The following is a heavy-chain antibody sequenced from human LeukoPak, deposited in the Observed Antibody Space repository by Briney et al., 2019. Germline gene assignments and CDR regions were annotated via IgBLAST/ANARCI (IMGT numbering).Heavy chain of an antibody. CDR1: GGTFSSYA. Sequence: EASVKVSCKASGGTFSSYAISWVRQAPGQGLEWMGGIIPIFGTTKYAQKFQGRVTINEDKSTSTAYMELSSLRSEEKAVYYCARACSSTSCSGSDYYYYGMGVWGKGTTVTVST. CDR2: IIPIFGTT. V-gene: IGHV1-69*06. CDR3: ARACSSTSCSGSDYYYYGMGV. D-gene: IGHD2-2*01. J-gene: IGHJ6*04.